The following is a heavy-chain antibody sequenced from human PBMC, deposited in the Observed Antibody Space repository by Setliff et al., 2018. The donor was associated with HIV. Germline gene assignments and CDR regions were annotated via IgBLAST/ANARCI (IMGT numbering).Heavy chain of an antibody. V-gene: IGHV4-4*09. CDR3: ARRAVQDGSVTSSNWFES. Sequence: PSETLSLTCAVSGDSIGTYSWHWIRRPPGKGLEWIGYIYGGGSTGYNPSLTSRVTMSADTPNNRFALKLSSVTAADTAVYYCARRAVQDGSVTSSNWFESWGQGTLVTVSS. J-gene: IGHJ5*01. D-gene: IGHD2-2*01. CDR1: GDSIGTYS. CDR2: IYGGGST.